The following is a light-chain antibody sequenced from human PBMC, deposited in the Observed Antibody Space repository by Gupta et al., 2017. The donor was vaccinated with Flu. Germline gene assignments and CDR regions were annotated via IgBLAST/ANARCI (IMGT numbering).Light chain of an antibody. V-gene: IGLV1-44*01. CDR2: ANN. CDR3: ATWIDALGGPV. CDR1: SSSIGSAT. J-gene: IGLJ2*01. Sequence: VPLPCSGGSSSIGSATVDWYQQVPGLAPRLLIFANNQRPAGVPGRFSGSKSGTSASLTISGLQPEDEGDYYCATWIDALGGPVFGGGTKLVVL.